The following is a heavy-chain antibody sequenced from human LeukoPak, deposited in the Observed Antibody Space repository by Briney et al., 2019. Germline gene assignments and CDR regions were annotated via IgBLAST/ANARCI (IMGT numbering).Heavy chain of an antibody. Sequence: GGSLRLSCAASGFTFSSYGMQWVRQAPGKGLEWVAVISYDGSNKYYADSVKGRFTISRDNSKNTLYLQMNSLRAEDTAVYYCAKVPQGNWNSSYWGQGTLVTVSS. D-gene: IGHD1-1*01. V-gene: IGHV3-30*18. CDR3: AKVPQGNWNSSY. CDR1: GFTFSSYG. J-gene: IGHJ4*02. CDR2: ISYDGSNK.